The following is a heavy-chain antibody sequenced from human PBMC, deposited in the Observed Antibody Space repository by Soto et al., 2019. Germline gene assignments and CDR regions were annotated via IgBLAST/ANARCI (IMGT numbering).Heavy chain of an antibody. J-gene: IGHJ3*02. CDR2: ISYDGSNK. Sequence: GGSQRLSCAASGFTFSSYAMHWVRQAPGNGLEWVAVISYDGSNKYYADSVKGRFTISRDNSKNTLYLQMNSLRAEDTAVYYCARDEDDAFDIWGQGTMVTVSS. CDR3: ARDEDDAFDI. CDR1: GFTFSSYA. V-gene: IGHV3-30*04.